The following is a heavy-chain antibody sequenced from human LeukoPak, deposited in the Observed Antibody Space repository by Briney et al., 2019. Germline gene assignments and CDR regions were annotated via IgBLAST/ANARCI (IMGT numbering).Heavy chain of an antibody. D-gene: IGHD3-22*01. CDR2: ISGSGGST. J-gene: IGHJ3*02. V-gene: IGHV3-23*01. Sequence: GGSLRLSCVASGFSLSYHGMSWVRQAPGKGLEWVSAISGSGGSTYYADSVKGRFTISRDNSKNTLYLQMNSLRAEDTAVYYCAKDRPMIVVVIGAFDIWGQGTMVTVSS. CDR3: AKDRPMIVVVIGAFDI. CDR1: GFSLSYHG.